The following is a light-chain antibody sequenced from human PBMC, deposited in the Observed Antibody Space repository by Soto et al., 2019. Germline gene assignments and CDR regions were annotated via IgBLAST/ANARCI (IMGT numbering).Light chain of an antibody. V-gene: IGLV2-18*02. Sequence: QSALTQPPSVSGSPGQSVTISCTGTSSDVGKYDRVSWYQQSPGTAPKLIIYEVTTRPSGVPARFSGSKSGNTASLTISGLQSEVEADYYCSSYLSTSRYVFGAGTKVTVL. CDR2: EVT. J-gene: IGLJ1*01. CDR1: SSDVGKYDR. CDR3: SSYLSTSRYV.